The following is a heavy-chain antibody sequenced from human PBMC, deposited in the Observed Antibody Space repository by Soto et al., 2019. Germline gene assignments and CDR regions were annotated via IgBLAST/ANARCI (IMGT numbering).Heavy chain of an antibody. CDR3: ARDPSYYGMDV. CDR1: GYTFTSYA. J-gene: IGHJ6*02. Sequence: ASMKVSWKTSGYTFTSYAMHWVRQAPGQRLEWMGWINAGNGNTKYSQKFQGRVTITRDTSASTAYMELSSLRSEDTAVYYCARDPSYYGMDVLGQGTTVTVS. CDR2: INAGNGNT. V-gene: IGHV1-3*01.